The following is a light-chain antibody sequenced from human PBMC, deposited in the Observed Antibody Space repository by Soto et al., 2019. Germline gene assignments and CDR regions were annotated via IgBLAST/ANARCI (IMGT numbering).Light chain of an antibody. CDR1: QSVGSD. Sequence: EIVMTQSPATLSVSRGERATLSCRASQSVGSDLAWYQQKPGQAPRLLIYGASSRATGLPARFSGSGSGTEFTLTISSLQSEDFAVYSCQQYNNWPPETFGPVTKVDI. CDR2: GAS. J-gene: IGKJ3*01. V-gene: IGKV3D-15*01. CDR3: QQYNNWPPET.